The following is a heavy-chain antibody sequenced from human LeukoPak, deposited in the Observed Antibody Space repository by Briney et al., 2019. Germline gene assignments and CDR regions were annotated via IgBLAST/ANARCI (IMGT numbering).Heavy chain of an antibody. Sequence: SDTLSLTCTVSGGSINSTRYYWGWIRPPPGKGLEWIGSIYYSGDTHYNPSLRSRVTISVDTSKNQFSLRMHSMTAADTSFYYCATGSMTTRYYYYFHMDVWGPGTTVTVSS. CDR1: GGSINSTRYY. D-gene: IGHD4-11*01. J-gene: IGHJ6*03. CDR3: ATGSMTTRYYYYFHMDV. V-gene: IGHV4-39*01. CDR2: IYYSGDT.